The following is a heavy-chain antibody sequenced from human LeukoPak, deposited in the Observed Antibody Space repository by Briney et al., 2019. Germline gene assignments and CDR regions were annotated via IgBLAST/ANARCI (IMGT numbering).Heavy chain of an antibody. J-gene: IGHJ3*02. CDR3: ARQALDSGYDLDAFDI. D-gene: IGHD5-12*01. Sequence: ASVKVSCKASGYTFTSYDINWVRQATGQGLEWMGWMNPNSGNTYYAHKFQGRVTMTRNTSISTAYMELSSLRSEDTAVYYCARQALDSGYDLDAFDIWGQGTMVTVSS. CDR1: GYTFTSYD. V-gene: IGHV1-8*01. CDR2: MNPNSGNT.